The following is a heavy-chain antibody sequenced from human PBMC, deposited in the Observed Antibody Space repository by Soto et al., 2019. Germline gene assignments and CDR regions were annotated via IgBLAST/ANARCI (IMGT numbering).Heavy chain of an antibody. V-gene: IGHV3-30*18. CDR3: AKDHGRFLEWLLSY. D-gene: IGHD3-3*01. CDR1: GFTFSSYG. J-gene: IGHJ4*02. CDR2: ISYDGSNK. Sequence: GGSLRLSCAASGFTFSSYGMHWVRQAPGKGLEWVAVISYDGSNKYYADSVKGRFTISRDNSKNTLYLQMNSLRAEDTAVYYCAKDHGRFLEWLLSYWGQGTLVTVSS.